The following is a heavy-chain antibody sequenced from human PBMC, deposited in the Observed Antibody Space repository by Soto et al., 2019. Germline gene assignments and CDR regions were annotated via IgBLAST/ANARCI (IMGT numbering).Heavy chain of an antibody. J-gene: IGHJ4*02. CDR2: VYHSGST. V-gene: IGHV4-4*02. D-gene: IGHD6-13*01. CDR1: GASISTNNW. CDR3: AVPGAGDFDY. Sequence: SETLSLTCAVSGASISTNNWWSWVRQPPGKGLEWIGEVYHSGSTNCNPSLKSRVTISIDKSKNQFYLRLTSMTAADTAVYYCAVPGAGDFDYWSQGDLVTVSS.